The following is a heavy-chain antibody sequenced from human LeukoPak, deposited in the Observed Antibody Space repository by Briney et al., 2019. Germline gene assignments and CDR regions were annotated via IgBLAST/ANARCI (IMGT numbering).Heavy chain of an antibody. D-gene: IGHD6-19*01. CDR2: MSGRGDTS. CDR3: AKLAGFRGWFVYYFDY. CDR1: GFTFGTHA. V-gene: IGHV3-23*01. J-gene: IGHJ4*02. Sequence: PGGSLRLSCAASGFTFGTHAMTWVRQAPGKGLEWVSGMSGRGDTSYYADSVKGRFTISRDNSKNTLFLQMNSLRAEDTAVYYCAKLAGFRGWFVYYFDYWGQGTLVTVS.